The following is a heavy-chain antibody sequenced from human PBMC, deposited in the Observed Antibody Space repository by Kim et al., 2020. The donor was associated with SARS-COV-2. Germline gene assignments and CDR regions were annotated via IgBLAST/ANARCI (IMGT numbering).Heavy chain of an antibody. CDR2: ISGSSVNT. CDR1: GFTFTNYT. Sequence: GGSLRLSCVASGFTFTNYTMNWVRRSPGKGLQWVSAISGSSVNTYYGDSVKGRFTTSRDNSKNTLFLHMDSLRVEDTAVYYCAKGVNSGIKYWDYYVLYFYMDMWGKGTTVPVSS. V-gene: IGHV3-23*01. CDR3: AKGVNSGIKYWDYYVLYFYMDM. J-gene: IGHJ6*03. D-gene: IGHD3-10*01.